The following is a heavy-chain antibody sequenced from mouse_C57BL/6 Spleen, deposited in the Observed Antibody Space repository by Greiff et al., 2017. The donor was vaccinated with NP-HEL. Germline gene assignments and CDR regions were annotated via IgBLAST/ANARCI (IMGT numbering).Heavy chain of an antibody. V-gene: IGHV1-69*01. CDR3: ARSTGGNYVGY. CDR1: GYTFTSYW. J-gene: IGHJ2*01. CDR2: IDPSDSYT. D-gene: IGHD2-14*01. Sequence: QVQLQQPGAELVMPGASVKLSCKASGYTFTSYWMHWVKQRPGQGLVWIGEIDPSDSYTNYNQKFKGKSTLTVDKSSSTAYMQLSSLTSEDSAVYYCARSTGGNYVGYWGQGTTLTVSS.